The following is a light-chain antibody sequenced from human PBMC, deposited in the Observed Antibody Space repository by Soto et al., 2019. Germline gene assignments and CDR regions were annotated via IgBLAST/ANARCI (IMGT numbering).Light chain of an antibody. Sequence: VMTQSPGNLSVSPGERVTLFCRASQNVVNNIAWYQVKPAQPPRLLIYASSTRATGIPATFSGSGSETQFSLTISSLQSEDSAVYYCQQYYHWVLSFGGGTKVEI. CDR3: QQYYHWVLS. CDR2: ASS. CDR1: QNVVNN. V-gene: IGKV3D-15*01. J-gene: IGKJ4*01.